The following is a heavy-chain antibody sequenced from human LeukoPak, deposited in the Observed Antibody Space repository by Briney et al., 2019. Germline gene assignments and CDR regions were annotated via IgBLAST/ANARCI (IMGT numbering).Heavy chain of an antibody. Sequence: GASVKVSCRTSGYTFTHYGISWVRQVPGQGLEWLGWINTSNGNTNFAQKVQGRFTMTTDTSTSTAYMELRSLRSDDTAVYYCARDLRFIPAASANGWFDPWGQGTLVTVSS. CDR1: GYTFTHYG. CDR3: ARDLRFIPAASANGWFDP. CDR2: INTSNGNT. V-gene: IGHV1-18*01. J-gene: IGHJ5*02. D-gene: IGHD6-13*01.